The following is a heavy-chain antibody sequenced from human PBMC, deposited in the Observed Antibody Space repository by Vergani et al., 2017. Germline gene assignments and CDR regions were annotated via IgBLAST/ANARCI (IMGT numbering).Heavy chain of an antibody. CDR2: INPIFGTA. J-gene: IGHJ2*01. CDR1: GGTFSSYA. CDR3: ARGGYCSSTSCYSVCYFDL. V-gene: IGHV1-69*06. Sequence: QVQLVQSGAEVKKPGSSVKVSCKASGGTFSSYAISWVRQAPGQGLEWMGGINPIFGTANYGQKFQGRVTITADKSTSTAYMELSSLRSEDPAVYYWARGGYCSSTSCYSVCYFDLWGRGTLVTVSS. D-gene: IGHD2-2*03.